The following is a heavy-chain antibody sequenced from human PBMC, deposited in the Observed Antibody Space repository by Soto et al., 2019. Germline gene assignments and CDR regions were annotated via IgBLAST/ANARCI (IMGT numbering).Heavy chain of an antibody. CDR1: GYTFTGHY. V-gene: IGHV1-2*02. CDR2: INPNSGDT. CDR3: ARRIVVAAAGTRVFDF. Sequence: ASVKVSCKASGYTFTGHYIHWVRQGPAQGLEWMGWINPNSGDTRYAQKFQDRVSMTRDTSISTAYMELSGLRSDDTAVYYCARRIVVAAAGTRVFDFWGQGTLVTSPQ. D-gene: IGHD6-13*01. J-gene: IGHJ4*02.